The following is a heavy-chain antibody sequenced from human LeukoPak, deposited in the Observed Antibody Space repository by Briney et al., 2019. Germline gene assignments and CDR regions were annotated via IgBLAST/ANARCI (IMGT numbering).Heavy chain of an antibody. V-gene: IGHV3-48*01. Sequence: GGSLRLSCVASVFTFNMHQMNWVRQSPGKGLEWVSYISSGSNAIYYADSVKGRFTMSRDNAKNSLFLQMNRLRAEDTAVYYCARDLHPRYYLPESWGQGPLVSVFS. CDR3: ARDLHPRYYLPES. CDR1: VFTFNMHQ. J-gene: IGHJ5*02. CDR2: ISSGSNAI. D-gene: IGHD1-26*01.